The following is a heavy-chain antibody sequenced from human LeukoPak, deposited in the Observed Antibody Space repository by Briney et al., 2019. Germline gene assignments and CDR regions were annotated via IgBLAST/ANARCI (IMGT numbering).Heavy chain of an antibody. CDR2: IFGSGGSA. J-gene: IGHJ4*02. V-gene: IGHV3-23*01. D-gene: IGHD2-15*01. CDR3: AKTTTGYSSGRYPAWPIDY. CDR1: GFTFGSYA. Sequence: GGSLRLSCAASGFTFGSYAMYWVRQAPGKGLEWVSGIFGSGGSAHYADSVKGRFTISRDNSKNTVYLQMDSVRAEDTATYYCAKTTTGYSSGRYPAWPIDYWGQGTLVTVSS.